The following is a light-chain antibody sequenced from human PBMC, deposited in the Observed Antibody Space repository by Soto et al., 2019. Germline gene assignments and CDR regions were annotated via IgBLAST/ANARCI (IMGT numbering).Light chain of an antibody. J-gene: IGKJ1*01. V-gene: IGKV3-20*01. CDR1: QSVSSNY. Sequence: EIVLTQSPGTLSLSPGERATFSCRASQSVSSNYLAWYQQKPGQAPRLLIYGAFKRATGIPDRFSGSGSGTDFTLTISRMEPEDFAVYCCQQYNRWPLTFGQGTKVDIK. CDR3: QQYNRWPLT. CDR2: GAF.